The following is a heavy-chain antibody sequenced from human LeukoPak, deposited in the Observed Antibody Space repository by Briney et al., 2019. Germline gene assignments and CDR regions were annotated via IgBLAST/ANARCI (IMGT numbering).Heavy chain of an antibody. CDR3: ASGALELVNPFAPSY. D-gene: IGHD6-13*01. CDR2: ISSSSSYI. CDR1: GFTFSSYS. V-gene: IGHV3-21*01. J-gene: IGHJ4*02. Sequence: PGGSLRLSCAASGFTFSSYSMTWVRQAPGKGLEWVSSISSSSSYIYYADSVKGRFTISRDNAKNSLYLQMNSLRAEDTAVYYCASGALELVNPFAPSYWGQGTLVTVSS.